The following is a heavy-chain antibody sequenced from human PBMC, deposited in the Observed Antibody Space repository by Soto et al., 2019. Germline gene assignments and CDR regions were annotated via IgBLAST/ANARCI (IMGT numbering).Heavy chain of an antibody. CDR3: ARVPDY. CDR2: IYYSGST. D-gene: IGHD2-2*01. J-gene: IGHJ4*02. V-gene: IGHV4-39*07. CDR1: GASISSSSYY. Sequence: SETLSLTCTVSGASISSSSYYWGWIRQPPGKGLEWIGSIYYSGSTYYNPSLKSRVTISIDRSKNQFSLKLSSVTAADTAVYYCARVPDYWGQGILVTSPQ.